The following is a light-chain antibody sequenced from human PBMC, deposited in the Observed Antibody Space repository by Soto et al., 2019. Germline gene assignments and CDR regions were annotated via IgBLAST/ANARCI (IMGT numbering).Light chain of an antibody. J-gene: IGLJ1*01. CDR3: CSYAGSYPYV. V-gene: IGLV2-11*01. CDR2: DVS. CDR1: NSDVGGYKY. Sequence: QSALTQPRSVSGSPGQSVTISCTGTNSDVGGYKYVSWYQQYPGKAPKLMIYDVSKRPSGVPDRFSGSKSVNTASLTISGLQAEYEADYFCCSYAGSYPYVFGTGTKLTVL.